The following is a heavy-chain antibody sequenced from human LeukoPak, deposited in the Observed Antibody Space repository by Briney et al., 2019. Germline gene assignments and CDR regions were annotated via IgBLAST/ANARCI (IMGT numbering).Heavy chain of an antibody. CDR2: IHYSGST. V-gene: IGHV4-61*01. J-gene: IGHJ4*02. D-gene: IGHD3-10*01. CDR1: GGSVSSGSNY. CDR3: ARVLYGSGTYYFDY. Sequence: SETLSLTCTVSGGSVSSGSNYWSWIRQPPGKGLEWIGYIHYSGSTSHNPALKSRVIISVDTSKNQFSLKLSSVTAADTAVYYCARVLYGSGTYYFDYWGQGTLVTVSS.